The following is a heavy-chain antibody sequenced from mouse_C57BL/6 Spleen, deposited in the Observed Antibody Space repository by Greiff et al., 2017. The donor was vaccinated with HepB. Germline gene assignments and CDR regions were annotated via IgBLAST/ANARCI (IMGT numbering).Heavy chain of an antibody. V-gene: IGHV1-59*01. J-gene: IGHJ2*01. Sequence: QVQLQQSGAELVRPGTSVKLSCKASGYTFTSYWMHWVKQRPGQGLEWIGVIDPSDSYTNYNQKFKGKATLTVDTSSSTAYMQLSSLTSEDSAVYYCATIYYEGENYFDYWGQGTTLTVSS. CDR3: ATIYYEGENYFDY. CDR2: IDPSDSYT. D-gene: IGHD2-4*01. CDR1: GYTFTSYW.